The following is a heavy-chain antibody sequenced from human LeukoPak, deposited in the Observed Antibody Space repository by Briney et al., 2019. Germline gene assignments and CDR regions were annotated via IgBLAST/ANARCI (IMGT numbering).Heavy chain of an antibody. J-gene: IGHJ6*02. V-gene: IGHV4-30-4*01. CDR3: ARTIYGGNSRSYYYYGMDV. Sequence: SQTLSLTCTVSGGSISSGDYYWSWIRQPPGKGLEWIGYIYYSGSTYYNPSLKSRVTISVDTSKNQFSLKLSSVTAADTAVYYRARTIYGGNSRSYYYYGMDVWGQGTTVTVSS. D-gene: IGHD4-23*01. CDR2: IYYSGST. CDR1: GGSISSGDYY.